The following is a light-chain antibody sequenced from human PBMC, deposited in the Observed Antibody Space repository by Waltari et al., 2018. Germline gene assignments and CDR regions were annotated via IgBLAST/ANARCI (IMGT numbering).Light chain of an antibody. CDR3: QLYGTSPLYI. J-gene: IGKJ2*01. CDR2: GAS. V-gene: IGKV3-20*01. Sequence: EIVLTQSPATLSLSPGERATLSCRASQSVVSSHLAWYQQKPGQALRLLIYGASSRATGIPDRFSGSGSGTDFTLTISRLEPEDFAVYYCQLYGTSPLYIFGQGTKLEI. CDR1: QSVVSSH.